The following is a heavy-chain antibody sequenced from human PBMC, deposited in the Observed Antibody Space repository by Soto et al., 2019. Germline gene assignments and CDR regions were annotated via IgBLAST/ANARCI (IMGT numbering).Heavy chain of an antibody. CDR1: GFTFSSYA. V-gene: IGHV3-30-3*01. Sequence: QVQLVESGGGVVQPGRALRLSCAAAGFTFSSYAMHWVRQAPGKGLEWVAVISYDGSNKYYADSVKGRFTISRDNSKNTLYLQMNSLRAEDTAVYYCARGPPLIRHYYYYGMDVWGQGTTVTVSS. CDR2: ISYDGSNK. D-gene: IGHD3-22*01. J-gene: IGHJ6*02. CDR3: ARGPPLIRHYYYYGMDV.